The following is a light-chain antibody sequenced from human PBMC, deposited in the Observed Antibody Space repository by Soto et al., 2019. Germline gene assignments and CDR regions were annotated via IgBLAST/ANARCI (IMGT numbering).Light chain of an antibody. Sequence: DIVMTQSPDSLAVSLGERATINCKSSQSVLYSSNNNNYLAWYQHKPGQPPKLLIYWASTRESGVPARFSGSVSGTDFTLTISGLQAEDVAVYYCQQYFITPLTFGGGTKVDIK. CDR1: QSVLYSSNNNNY. CDR3: QQYFITPLT. V-gene: IGKV4-1*01. CDR2: WAS. J-gene: IGKJ4*01.